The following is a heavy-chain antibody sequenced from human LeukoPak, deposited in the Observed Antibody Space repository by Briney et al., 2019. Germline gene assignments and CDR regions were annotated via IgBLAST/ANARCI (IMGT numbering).Heavy chain of an antibody. CDR1: GGSFSGYY. CDR3: ARLGYCSGGTCYSVPFDY. J-gene: IGHJ4*02. Sequence: SETLSLTCAVYGGSFSGYYWSWIRQPPGKGLEWIGEINHSGNTNYNPFLKSRVTISVDTSKNQFSLKLSSATVADTAVYYCARLGYCSGGTCYSVPFDYWGQGTLVTVSS. D-gene: IGHD2-15*01. CDR2: INHSGNT. V-gene: IGHV4-34*01.